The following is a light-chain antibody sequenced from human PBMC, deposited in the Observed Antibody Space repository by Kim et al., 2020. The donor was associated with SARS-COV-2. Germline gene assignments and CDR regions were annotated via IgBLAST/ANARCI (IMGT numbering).Light chain of an antibody. V-gene: IGLV2-14*03. Sequence: QSALTQPASVSGSPGQSITISCTGTNSDIGGYNYVSWYQQHPGKAPKVMIYDVSNRPSGVSNRFSGSKSGNTASLTISGLQAEDEADYYCSSYTSSTTVVFGGGTQLTVL. CDR2: DVS. J-gene: IGLJ3*02. CDR3: SSYTSSTTVV. CDR1: NSDIGGYNY.